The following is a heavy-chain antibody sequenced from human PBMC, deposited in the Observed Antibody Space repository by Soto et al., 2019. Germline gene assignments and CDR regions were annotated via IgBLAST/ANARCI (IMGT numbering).Heavy chain of an antibody. D-gene: IGHD6-19*01. CDR2: ISGSGGST. V-gene: IGHV3-23*01. CDR1: GFTFSSYA. J-gene: IGHJ3*02. Sequence: GGSLRLSCAASGFTFSSYAMSWVRQAPGKGLEWVSAISGSGGSTYYADSVKGRFTISRDNSKNTLYLQMNSLRAEDTAVYYCAKDPLKRPYSSGWYVGAFDIWGQGTMVTVSS. CDR3: AKDPLKRPYSSGWYVGAFDI.